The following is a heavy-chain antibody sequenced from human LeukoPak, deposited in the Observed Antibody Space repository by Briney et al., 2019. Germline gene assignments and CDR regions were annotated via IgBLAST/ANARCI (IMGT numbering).Heavy chain of an antibody. Sequence: GGSLRLSCAASGFTFGGYWMSWVRQAPGKGLEWVANIKQDGSEKYYVDSVKGRFTISRDNAKNSLYLQMNSLRAEDTAVYYCARAPIAIWGLFDYWGQGTLVTVSS. CDR2: IKQDGSEK. CDR3: ARAPIAIWGLFDY. D-gene: IGHD7-27*01. J-gene: IGHJ4*02. CDR1: GFTFGGYW. V-gene: IGHV3-7*01.